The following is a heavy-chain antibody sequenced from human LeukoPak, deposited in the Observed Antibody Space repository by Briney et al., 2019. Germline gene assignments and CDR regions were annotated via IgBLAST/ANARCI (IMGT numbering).Heavy chain of an antibody. CDR3: ARAPTMIEVGYYFDY. V-gene: IGHV1-69*13. J-gene: IGHJ4*02. D-gene: IGHD3-22*01. CDR1: GDTFNSYA. Sequence: RASVKVSCKASGDTFNSYAISWVRQAPGQGLEWMGGIIPIFHTAKYAQRFQGRVTITADDFTSTAYMELSSLRSEDTAVYYCARAPTMIEVGYYFDYWGQGTLVIVSS. CDR2: IIPIFHTA.